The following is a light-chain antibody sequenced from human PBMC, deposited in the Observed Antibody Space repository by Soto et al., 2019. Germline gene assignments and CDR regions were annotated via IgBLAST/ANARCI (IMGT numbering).Light chain of an antibody. J-gene: IGLJ1*01. Sequence: QSVLTQPASVSGSPGQSITISCAGTRDDIGAGYDVHWYQQLPGTAPKLLIYGNSNRPSGVPDRFSGSKSGTSASLAITGLQAEDEADYYCQSYDSSLSGYYVFGTGTKV. CDR1: RDDIGAGYD. V-gene: IGLV1-40*01. CDR3: QSYDSSLSGYYV. CDR2: GNS.